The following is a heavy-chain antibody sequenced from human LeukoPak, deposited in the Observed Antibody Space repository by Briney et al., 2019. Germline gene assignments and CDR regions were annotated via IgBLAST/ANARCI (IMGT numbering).Heavy chain of an antibody. V-gene: IGHV4-39*01. D-gene: IGHD3-10*01. CDR1: GGSISSNSYY. Sequence: SETLSLTCTVSGGSISSNSYYWGWIRQPPGKGLKWIGSIYYSGSTYYNPSLKSRVTISVDTSKNQSSLKLSSVTAADTAVYYCVRNRYYYGSRNYGVPNWFDPWGQGTLVTVSS. J-gene: IGHJ5*02. CDR3: VRNRYYYGSRNYGVPNWFDP. CDR2: IYYSGST.